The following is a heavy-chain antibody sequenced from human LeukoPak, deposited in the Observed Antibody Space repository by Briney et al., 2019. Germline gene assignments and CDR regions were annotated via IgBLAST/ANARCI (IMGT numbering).Heavy chain of an antibody. J-gene: IGHJ4*02. Sequence: GASVKVSCKASGYTFTGYYMHWVRQAPGQGLEWMGRINPNSGGTNYAQKFQGRVTMTRDTSISTAYMELSRLRSDDTGVYYCARDWYGYGDYEGDYWGQGTLVTVSS. CDR2: INPNSGGT. D-gene: IGHD4-17*01. V-gene: IGHV1-2*05. CDR3: ARDWYGYGDYEGDY. CDR1: GYTFTGYY.